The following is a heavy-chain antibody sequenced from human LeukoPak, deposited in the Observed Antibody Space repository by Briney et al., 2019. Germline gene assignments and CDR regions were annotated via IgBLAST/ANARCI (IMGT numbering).Heavy chain of an antibody. CDR1: GYTFTGYY. D-gene: IGHD2/OR15-2a*01. V-gene: IGHV1-2*02. CDR3: ARDPIVQAGYYYGMDV. J-gene: IGHJ6*02. Sequence: ASLKVSCKASGYTFTGYYLHWVRQAPGQGLEWMGWINPDSGGRNYAQKFKGRVTMTKDTSISTAYMELSGLRSDDTAVYYCARDPIVQAGYYYGMDVWGQGTTVTVSS. CDR2: INPDSGGR.